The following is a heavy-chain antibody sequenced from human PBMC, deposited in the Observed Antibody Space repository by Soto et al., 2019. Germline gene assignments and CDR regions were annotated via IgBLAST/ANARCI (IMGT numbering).Heavy chain of an antibody. CDR3: ARATISSDYLFDP. CDR2: ISSSSSYI. D-gene: IGHD3-16*01. J-gene: IGHJ5*02. V-gene: IGHV3-21*01. CDR1: GFTFSSFS. Sequence: SGGSLSLSCAASGFTFSSFSMNWVRQAPGKGLEWVSSISSSSSYIYYADSVKGRFTISRDNAKNSLYLQMNSLRAEDTAVYYCARATISSDYLFDPWGQGTLVTVSS.